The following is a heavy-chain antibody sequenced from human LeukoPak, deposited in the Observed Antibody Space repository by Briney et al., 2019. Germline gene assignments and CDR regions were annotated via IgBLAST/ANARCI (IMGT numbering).Heavy chain of an antibody. D-gene: IGHD3-22*01. V-gene: IGHV3-64*01. CDR3: ARGQSSGSFNWFAP. CDR1: GFTFSSYS. CDR2: VTSNGGTT. J-gene: IGHJ5*02. Sequence: PGGSLRLSCVASGFTFSSYSMHWVRQAPGKGLEYVSGVTSNGGTTYYANSLKGRFTISRDNSKNTLYLQMGSLRAEDMAVYYCARGQSSGSFNWFAPWGQGTLVTVSS.